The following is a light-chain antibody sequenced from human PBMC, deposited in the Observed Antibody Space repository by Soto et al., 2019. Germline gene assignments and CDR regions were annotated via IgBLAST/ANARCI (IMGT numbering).Light chain of an antibody. Sequence: DIQMTQFPSTLSASVGDRVTITCRASQTISGWLAWYQQKPGKAPRLLIYDASTLDSGVPSRFSGTESETEFTLTISSLQPDDFGSYYCQQYNNYPWTFGQGTKVDIK. J-gene: IGKJ1*01. V-gene: IGKV1-5*01. CDR3: QQYNNYPWT. CDR1: QTISGW. CDR2: DAS.